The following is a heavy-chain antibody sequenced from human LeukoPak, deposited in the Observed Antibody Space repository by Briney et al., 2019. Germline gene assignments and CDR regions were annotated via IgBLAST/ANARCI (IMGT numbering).Heavy chain of an antibody. CDR1: LYTFTGDY. CDR2: INSDSGFT. V-gene: IGHV1-2*02. CDR3: ARNFDMKPFEP. J-gene: IGHJ5*02. Sequence: ASVTVSCKASLYTFTGDYMNAVSQAPGQGLEWMGWINSDSGFTKYAQKFQGRVTMTRDTSITTVYMDLTRLTSDDTAVYYCARNFDMKPFEPTGHGDLVTVSS. D-gene: IGHD3-9*01.